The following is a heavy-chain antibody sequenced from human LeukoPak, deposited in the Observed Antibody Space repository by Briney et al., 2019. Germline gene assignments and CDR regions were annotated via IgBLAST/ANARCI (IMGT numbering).Heavy chain of an antibody. V-gene: IGHV1-69*13. Sequence: SVKVCCKASGGTFSSYAISWVRQAPGQGLEWMGGIIPIFGTANYAQKFQGRVTITADESTSTAYMELSSLRSEDTAVYYCARGFTYYYDSSGQGGFDPWGQGTLVTVSS. J-gene: IGHJ5*02. D-gene: IGHD3-22*01. CDR2: IIPIFGTA. CDR3: ARGFTYYYDSSGQGGFDP. CDR1: GGTFSSYA.